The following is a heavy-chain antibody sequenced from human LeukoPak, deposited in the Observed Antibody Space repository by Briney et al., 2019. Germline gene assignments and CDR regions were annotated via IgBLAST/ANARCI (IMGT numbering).Heavy chain of an antibody. V-gene: IGHV3-53*01. CDR2: IYSGGST. Sequence: GGSLRLSCAASGFTVSSNYMSWVRQAPGKGLEWVSVIYSGGSTYYADSVKGRFTISRDNSKNTLYLQTNSLRAEDTAVYYCAKGGWGTVLDYWGQGTLVTVSP. CDR1: GFTVSSNY. J-gene: IGHJ4*02. CDR3: AKGGWGTVLDY. D-gene: IGHD3-16*01.